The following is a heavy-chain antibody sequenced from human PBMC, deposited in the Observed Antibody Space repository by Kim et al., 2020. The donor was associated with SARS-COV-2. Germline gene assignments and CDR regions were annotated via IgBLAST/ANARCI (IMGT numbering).Heavy chain of an antibody. CDR2: ISAYNGNT. J-gene: IGHJ6*02. V-gene: IGHV1-18*01. D-gene: IGHD3-22*01. CDR3: AREGIAGKMIVVADDFYYYYYAMDV. Sequence: ASVKVSCMASDYTFTNYGISWVRQAPGQGLEWMGWISAYNGNTNYAQKLQGRVTMTTDTSTSTAYMELRSLRYDDTAVYYCAREGIAGKMIVVADDFYYYYYAMDVWGQGTTVAVSS. CDR1: DYTFTNYG.